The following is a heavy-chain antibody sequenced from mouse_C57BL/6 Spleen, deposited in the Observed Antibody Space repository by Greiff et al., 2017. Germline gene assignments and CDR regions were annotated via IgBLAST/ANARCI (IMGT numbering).Heavy chain of an antibody. CDR2: IHPNSGST. CDR3: ARRGSSYRYFDV. CDR1: GYTFTSYW. D-gene: IGHD1-1*01. J-gene: IGHJ1*03. V-gene: IGHV1-64*01. Sequence: QVQLQQPGAELVKPGASVKLSCKASGYTFTSYWMHWVKQRPGQGLEWIGMIHPNSGSTNYNEKFKSKATLTVDKSSSTAYMQLSSLTSEDSAVYYCARRGSSYRYFDVWGTGTTVTVSS.